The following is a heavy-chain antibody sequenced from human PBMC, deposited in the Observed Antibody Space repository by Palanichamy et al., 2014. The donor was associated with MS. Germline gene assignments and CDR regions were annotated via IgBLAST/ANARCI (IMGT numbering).Heavy chain of an antibody. CDR1: GGSLSDYY. CDR2: INHSGST. CDR3: ARVRIAVFHYYAMDV. Sequence: QVRLQQWGAGLLKPSETLSLTCAVSGGSLSDYYWSWIRQPPGKGLEWIGEINHSGSTNYNPSLKGRVTISVDTSKNQFSPKLSSVTAADTAMYYCARVRIAVFHYYAMDVWGQGTTGTVSS. D-gene: IGHD6-19*01. J-gene: IGHJ6*02. V-gene: IGHV4-34*01.